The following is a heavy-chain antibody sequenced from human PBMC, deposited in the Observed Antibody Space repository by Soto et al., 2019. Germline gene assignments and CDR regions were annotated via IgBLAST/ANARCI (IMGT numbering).Heavy chain of an antibody. CDR1: GGTFSSYA. V-gene: IGHV1-69*01. Sequence: QVQLVQSGAEVKKPGSSVKVSCKASGGTFSSYAISWVRQAPGQGLEWVGGIIPIFGTANYAQKFQGSVTITADDSTTTAYMELRSLRSEDTAVYYCARELVGATEPANWFDPWGQGTLVTVSS. J-gene: IGHJ5*02. D-gene: IGHD1-26*01. CDR3: ARELVGATEPANWFDP. CDR2: IIPIFGTA.